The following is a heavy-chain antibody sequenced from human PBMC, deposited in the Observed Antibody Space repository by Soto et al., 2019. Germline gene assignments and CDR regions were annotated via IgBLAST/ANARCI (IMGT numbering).Heavy chain of an antibody. Sequence: ASVKVSCKASGYTFTSYGISWVRQAPGQGLEWMGWISAYNGNTNYAQKFQGRVTMTTDTSTSTADMELRSQRSDDTAVYYCAGDLGVGATFLVGWFDPWGQGTLVTVSS. CDR3: AGDLGVGATFLVGWFDP. CDR1: GYTFTSYG. J-gene: IGHJ5*02. V-gene: IGHV1-18*01. CDR2: ISAYNGNT. D-gene: IGHD1-26*01.